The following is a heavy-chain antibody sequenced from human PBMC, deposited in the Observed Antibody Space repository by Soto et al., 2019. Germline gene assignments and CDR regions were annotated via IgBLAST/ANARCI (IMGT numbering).Heavy chain of an antibody. Sequence: SETLSLTCSVSGGSISSYYWSWIRQPPGKGLEWIAYIYYSGTSYNPSLKSRVSISLETSKNQFSLKLSSVTAADTAVYYCARVRYFDSSGYYQFDPWGQGTLVTVSS. CDR3: ARVRYFDSSGYYQFDP. V-gene: IGHV4-59*01. J-gene: IGHJ5*02. CDR1: GGSISSYY. CDR2: IYYSGT. D-gene: IGHD3-22*01.